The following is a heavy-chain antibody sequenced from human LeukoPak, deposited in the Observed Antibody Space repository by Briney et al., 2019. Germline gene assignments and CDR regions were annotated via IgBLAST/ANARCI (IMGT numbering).Heavy chain of an antibody. V-gene: IGHV4-39*07. CDR2: IYYSGST. Sequence: SETLSLTCTVSGGSISSSSYYWGWIRQPPGKGLEWIGSIYYSGSTYYNPSLKSRVTISVDTSKNQFSLKLSSVTAADTALHYCARDSSDYSSGWYEGGYWGQGTLVTVTS. J-gene: IGHJ4*02. CDR1: GGSISSSSYY. D-gene: IGHD6-19*01. CDR3: ARDSSDYSSGWYEGGY.